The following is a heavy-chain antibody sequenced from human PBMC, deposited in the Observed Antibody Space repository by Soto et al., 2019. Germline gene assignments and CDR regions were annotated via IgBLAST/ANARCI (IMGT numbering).Heavy chain of an antibody. V-gene: IGHV1-18*01. Sequence: ASVKVSCKASGYTFTSYGIDWVRQAPGQGLEWMGWISAYNGDTNYAQKVHGRVTMTTDTSTGTAYMELRSLRSDDTAVYYCARSRPYSSGWEPSDYWGQGTLVTVS. J-gene: IGHJ4*02. CDR1: GYTFTSYG. D-gene: IGHD6-19*01. CDR2: ISAYNGDT. CDR3: ARSRPYSSGWEPSDY.